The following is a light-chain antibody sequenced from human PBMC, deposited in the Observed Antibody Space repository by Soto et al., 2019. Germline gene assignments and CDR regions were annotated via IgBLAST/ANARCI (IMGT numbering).Light chain of an antibody. CDR1: SSNIGAGYD. J-gene: IGLJ3*02. CDR2: GHS. CDR3: QSYDSSLSGWV. Sequence: QSVLTQPPSVSGAPGQRVTIACTGSSSNIGAGYDVHGYQQLPGTAPKLLIYGHSNRPSGVPDRFSGSKSGTSASLAITGLQAEDQADYYCQSYDSSLSGWVFGGGTKLTVL. V-gene: IGLV1-40*01.